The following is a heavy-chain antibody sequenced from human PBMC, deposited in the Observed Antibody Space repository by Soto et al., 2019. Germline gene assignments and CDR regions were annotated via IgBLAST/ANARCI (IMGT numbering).Heavy chain of an antibody. CDR3: AKVSTLYYDSSGYTPKLFDY. J-gene: IGHJ4*02. D-gene: IGHD3-22*01. V-gene: IGHV3-23*01. CDR1: GFTFSSYA. CDR2: ISGSGGST. Sequence: EVQLLESGGGLVQPGGSLRLSCAASGFTFSSYAMSWVRQAPGKGLEWVSAISGSGGSTYYAYSVKGRFTISRDNSKNTLYLQMSSLRAEDTAVYYCAKVSTLYYDSSGYTPKLFDYWGQGTLVTVSS.